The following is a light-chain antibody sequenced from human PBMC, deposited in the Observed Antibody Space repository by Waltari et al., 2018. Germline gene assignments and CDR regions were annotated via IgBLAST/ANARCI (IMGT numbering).Light chain of an antibody. CDR2: AAS. J-gene: IGKJ2*02. V-gene: IGKV1-39*01. Sequence: DLQVTPSPPSLYASVGDRLPITCRASENLNPYLTWYQQKPGTAPKLLIYAASTVRTGVPSRFSGSGSGTDFTLTISGLQPEDSATYSCQQTYTSPWCTFGQGTKLEIK. CDR1: ENLNPY. CDR3: QQTYTSPWCT.